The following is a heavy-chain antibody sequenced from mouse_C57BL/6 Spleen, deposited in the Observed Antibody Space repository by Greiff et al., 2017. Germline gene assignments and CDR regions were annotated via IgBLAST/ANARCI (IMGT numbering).Heavy chain of an antibody. V-gene: IGHV1-22*01. J-gene: IGHJ4*01. CDR1: GYTFTDYN. CDR3: ARSLITTVVATGDCYAMGD. CDR2: INPNNGGT. D-gene: IGHD1-1*01. Sequence: VQLQQSGPELVKPGASVKLSCKASGYTFTDYNMHWVKQSHGKSLEWIGYINPNNGGTSYNQKFKGKATLTVNKSSSTAYMEHRSLTSEESAVYYCARSLITTVVATGDCYAMGDGGQGTSGTVSS.